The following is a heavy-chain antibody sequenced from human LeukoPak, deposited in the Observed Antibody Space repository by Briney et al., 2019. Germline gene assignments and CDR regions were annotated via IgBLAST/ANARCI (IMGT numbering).Heavy chain of an antibody. J-gene: IGHJ6*04. Sequence: GGSLRLSCAASGFTFSSYAMHWVRQAPGQGLEWVAVISYDGSNKYYADSVKGRFTISRDNSKNTLYLQMNSLRAEDTAVYYCARDGVWFGESSTASMDVWGKGTTVTVSS. V-gene: IGHV3-30*04. CDR2: ISYDGSNK. CDR1: GFTFSSYA. D-gene: IGHD3-10*01. CDR3: ARDGVWFGESSTASMDV.